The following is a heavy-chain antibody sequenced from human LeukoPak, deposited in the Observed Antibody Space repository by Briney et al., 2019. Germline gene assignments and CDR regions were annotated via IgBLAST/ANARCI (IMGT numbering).Heavy chain of an antibody. D-gene: IGHD6-13*01. Sequence: GGSLRLSCAASGFTFSSYWMHWVRQAPGEGLVWVSRINSDGSSTSYADSVKGRFTISRDNAKNELYLQMNSLRAEDTSVYYCAREYSSSWLNWFDPWGQGTLVTVSS. CDR2: INSDGSST. J-gene: IGHJ5*02. CDR1: GFTFSSYW. CDR3: AREYSSSWLNWFDP. V-gene: IGHV3-74*01.